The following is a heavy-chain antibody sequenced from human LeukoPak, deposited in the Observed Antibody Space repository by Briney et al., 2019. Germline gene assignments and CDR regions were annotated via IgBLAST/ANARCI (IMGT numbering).Heavy chain of an antibody. D-gene: IGHD2-15*01. CDR2: INHSGST. CDR3: ARGLGYRSGGSCPDY. J-gene: IGHJ4*02. CDR1: GGSFSGYY. V-gene: IGHV4-34*01. Sequence: SETLSLTCAVYGGSFSGYYWSWIRQPPGKGLEWIGEINHSGSTNYNPSLKSRVTISVDTSKNQFSLKLSSVTAADTAVYYCARGLGYRSGGSCPDYWGQGTLVTVSS.